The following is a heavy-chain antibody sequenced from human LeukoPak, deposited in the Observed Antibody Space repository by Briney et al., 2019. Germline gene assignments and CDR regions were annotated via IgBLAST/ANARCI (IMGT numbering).Heavy chain of an antibody. D-gene: IGHD3-16*01. CDR3: ARDYDYVWGSSCFDY. Sequence: GGSLRLSCAASGFTFSSYAMSWVRQAPGKGLEWVSAINGSGGRIYYADSVKGRFTISRDNAKNSLYLQMNSLRPEDTAVYYCARDYDYVWGSSCFDYWGQGTLVTVSS. CDR2: INGSGGRI. CDR1: GFTFSSYA. V-gene: IGHV3-23*01. J-gene: IGHJ4*02.